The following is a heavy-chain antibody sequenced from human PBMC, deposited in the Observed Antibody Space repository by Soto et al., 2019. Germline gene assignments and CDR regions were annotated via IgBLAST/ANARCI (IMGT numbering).Heavy chain of an antibody. J-gene: IGHJ4*02. CDR1: GDSIASSYW. Sequence: SETLSLTCVVSGDSIASSYWWSWVRQPPGKGLEWIGEIYHSGTTNYNPSLKSRVTILQDKSNNQFSLRLDSVTAADTAVYYCARGRYYYGSGSYRVFDYWGQGTLVTVSS. D-gene: IGHD3-10*01. V-gene: IGHV4-4*02. CDR2: IYHSGTT. CDR3: ARGRYYYGSGSYRVFDY.